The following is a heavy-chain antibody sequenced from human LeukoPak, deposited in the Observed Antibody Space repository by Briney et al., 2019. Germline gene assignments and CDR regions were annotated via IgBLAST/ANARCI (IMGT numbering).Heavy chain of an antibody. CDR1: GFTVSSNY. J-gene: IGHJ3*02. CDR3: ARGPVTRFEI. D-gene: IGHD4-17*01. V-gene: IGHV3-53*01. Sequence: GGSLRLSCAASGFTVSSNYMSWVRQAPGKGLEWVSVIYRGGTTYYAYSVKGRFTISRDNSNNTLYLQMNSLRAEDTAVYYCARGPVTRFEIWGQGTMVTVSS. CDR2: IYRGGTT.